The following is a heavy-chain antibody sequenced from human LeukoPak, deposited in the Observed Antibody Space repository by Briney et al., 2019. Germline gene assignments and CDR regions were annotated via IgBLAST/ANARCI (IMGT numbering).Heavy chain of an antibody. J-gene: IGHJ4*02. Sequence: GGTLRLSCAASEFTFSSYAMSWVRQAPGKGLEWVSAISGSGSSTYYADSVKGRFTISRDNSKNTLYLQMNSLRAEDTALYYCAKRDGYNSNPLKDWGQGTLVTVSS. CDR1: EFTFSSYA. CDR2: ISGSGSST. D-gene: IGHD5-24*01. CDR3: AKRDGYNSNPLKD. V-gene: IGHV3-23*01.